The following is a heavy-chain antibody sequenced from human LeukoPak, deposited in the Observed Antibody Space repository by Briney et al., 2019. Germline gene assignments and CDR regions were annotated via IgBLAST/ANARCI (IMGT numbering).Heavy chain of an antibody. CDR3: ARGTSIPAAGTGTPFDS. V-gene: IGHV4-34*01. CDR1: GGSFSDYS. Sequence: SETLSLTCAVYGGSFSDYSWTWIRQPPGKGLQWIGEIDYGGSTNYNPSLKSRVTISVDTSKNQFSLKLSSVTAADTAVYYCARGTSIPAAGTGTPFDSWGQGTLVTVSS. J-gene: IGHJ4*02. D-gene: IGHD6-13*01. CDR2: IDYGGST.